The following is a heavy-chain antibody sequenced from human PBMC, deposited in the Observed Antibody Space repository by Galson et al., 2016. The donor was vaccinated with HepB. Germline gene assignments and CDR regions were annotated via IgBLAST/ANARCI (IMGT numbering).Heavy chain of an antibody. V-gene: IGHV4-31*03. CDR3: ARSNYHDTSRVFDI. CDR1: GGSISSLGHY. Sequence: LSLTCTVSGGSISSLGHYWTWIRQNPEKGLQWIGYMYYSGNAHHNPSLKSRVIISIDTSKNQFSLKLSSVTAADTAVYFCARSNYHDTSRVFDIWGQGTVITVSS. CDR2: MYYSGNA. D-gene: IGHD3-22*01. J-gene: IGHJ3*02.